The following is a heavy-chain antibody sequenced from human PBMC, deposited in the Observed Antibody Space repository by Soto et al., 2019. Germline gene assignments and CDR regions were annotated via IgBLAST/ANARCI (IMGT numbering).Heavy chain of an antibody. CDR2: IAPSGTT. V-gene: IGHV4-4*07. CDR1: GASISNYH. Sequence: QVQLQESGPRLVKPSETLSLFCTVSGASISNYHWSWIRQSAGKGLEWIGRIAPSGTTYYNPSLNGRVTMSVDTSKTQFSLSMRSVTAADTAAYYCARDRSAAGPSNWFDPWGQGTLVTVSS. J-gene: IGHJ5*02. CDR3: ARDRSAAGPSNWFDP. D-gene: IGHD6-13*01.